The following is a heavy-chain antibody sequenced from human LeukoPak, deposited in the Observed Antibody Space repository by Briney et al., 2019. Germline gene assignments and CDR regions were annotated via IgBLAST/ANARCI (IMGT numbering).Heavy chain of an antibody. Sequence: ASVKVSCKASGGTFSSYAISWVRQAPGQGLELMGSIIPIFGTANYAQKFQGRGTITTDESTSTAYMELSSLRSEDTAVYSCETSEGGGYYSAPYFDYWGQGALVTVSS. CDR2: IIPIFGTA. CDR3: ETSEGGGYYSAPYFDY. CDR1: GGTFSSYA. D-gene: IGHD3-22*01. J-gene: IGHJ4*02. V-gene: IGHV1-69*05.